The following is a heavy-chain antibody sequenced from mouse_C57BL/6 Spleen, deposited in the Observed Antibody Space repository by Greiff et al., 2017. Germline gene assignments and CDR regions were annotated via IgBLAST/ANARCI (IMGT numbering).Heavy chain of an antibody. V-gene: IGHV1-72*01. D-gene: IGHD2-1*01. Sequence: QVQLQQPGAELVKPGASVTLSCKASGYTFTSYWMHWVKQRPGRGLEWIGRIDPNRGGTQSNEQFKSKATLTVGKHSSTTYMQLRSLTSEDAAVYYCARSESAGNYEAWVADWGQGTLVTVSA. J-gene: IGHJ3*01. CDR3: ARSESAGNYEAWVAD. CDR2: IDPNRGGT. CDR1: GYTFTSYW.